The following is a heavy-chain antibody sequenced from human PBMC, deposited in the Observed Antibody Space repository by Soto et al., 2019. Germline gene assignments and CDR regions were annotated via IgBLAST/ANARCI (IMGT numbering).Heavy chain of an antibody. CDR1: GVTFSDCY. J-gene: IGHJ4*02. V-gene: IGHV3-11*01. D-gene: IGHD6-19*01. CDR3: ARGYGRIIAVASTVYYFDI. CDR2: MSGSGRTI. Sequence: PGGSLGLSCAASGVTFSDCYMGWVRQAPGKGLQWVSYMSGSGRTIYYADSVKGRFTISRDNAKNSLYLQLNDLRVEDTAVYYCARGYGRIIAVASTVYYFDIWGQGSQFSVSS.